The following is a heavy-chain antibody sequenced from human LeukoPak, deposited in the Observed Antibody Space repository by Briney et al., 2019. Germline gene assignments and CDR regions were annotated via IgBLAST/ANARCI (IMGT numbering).Heavy chain of an antibody. J-gene: IGHJ6*03. D-gene: IGHD3-22*01. CDR2: IMPIYRTA. V-gene: IGHV1-69*01. Sequence: GSSVKVSCKASGGTFSTYSINWVRQAPGQGLEWMGGIMPIYRTANYAQKFQGRVTITADESTSTAYMDLSSLRSEDTAVYYCARGITMIEESRYYFYYMDVWGKGTTVTISS. CDR1: GGTFSTYS. CDR3: ARGITMIEESRYYFYYMDV.